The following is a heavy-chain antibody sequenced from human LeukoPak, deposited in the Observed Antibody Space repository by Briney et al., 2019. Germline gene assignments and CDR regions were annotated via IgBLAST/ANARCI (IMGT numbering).Heavy chain of an antibody. V-gene: IGHV3-23*01. Sequence: PGGSLRLSCAASGFTFNKYAMYWVRQAPGKGLEWVSAIIESGESTYYTDSVKGRFTISRDNSKNTLYLQMNSLRADDTAVYYCGRDSRWAQPDYWGQGTLVTVSS. CDR1: GFTFNKYA. D-gene: IGHD5-24*01. CDR3: GRDSRWAQPDY. J-gene: IGHJ4*02. CDR2: IIESGEST.